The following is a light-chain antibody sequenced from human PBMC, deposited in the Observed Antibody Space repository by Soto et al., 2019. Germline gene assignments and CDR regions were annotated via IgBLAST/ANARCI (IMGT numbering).Light chain of an antibody. V-gene: IGLV1-44*01. CDR3: ATWDDSLNGLV. CDR1: SSNIGSNP. J-gene: IGLJ2*01. Sequence: QSVLTQPPSASGTPGQRVAISCSGSSSNIGSNPVNWYQQLPGTAPKPPIHFNDQLPSGVPARFSGSKSGTSASLAISGPQSEDEADYYCATWDDSLNGLVFGGGTKLTVL. CDR2: FND.